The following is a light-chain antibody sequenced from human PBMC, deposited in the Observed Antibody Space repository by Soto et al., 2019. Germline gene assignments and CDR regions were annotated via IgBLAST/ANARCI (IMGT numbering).Light chain of an antibody. V-gene: IGKV3-20*01. J-gene: IGKJ2*01. CDR1: QSVSSSH. Sequence: EIVLTQSPGTLSLSPGERATLSCRASQSVSSSHLAWYQQTPGQAPRLLIYDASSRATGIPDRFSGSGSGTDFTLTISRLEPEDFAVYYCHLYGSSPPRTFGQGTELEI. CDR2: DAS. CDR3: HLYGSSPPRT.